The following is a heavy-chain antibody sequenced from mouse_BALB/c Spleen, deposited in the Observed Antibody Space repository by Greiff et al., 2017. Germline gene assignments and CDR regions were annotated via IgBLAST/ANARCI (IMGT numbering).Heavy chain of an antibody. CDR1: GYSITSDYA. D-gene: IGHD2-4*01. CDR2: ISYSGST. V-gene: IGHV3-2*02. J-gene: IGHJ3*01. CDR3: ARGDYDGFAY. Sequence: EVKLQESGPGLVKPSQSLSLTCTVTGYSITSDYAWNWIRQFPGNKLEWMGYISYSGSTSYNPSLKSRISITRDTSKNQFFLQLNSVTTEDTATYYCARGDYDGFAYWGQGTLVTVSA.